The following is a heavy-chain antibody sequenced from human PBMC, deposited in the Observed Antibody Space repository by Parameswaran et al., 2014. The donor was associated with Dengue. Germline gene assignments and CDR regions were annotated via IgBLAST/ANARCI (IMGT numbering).Heavy chain of an antibody. Sequence: VRQMPGKGLEWLGIIYPGDSDTRYSPSFQGQVTISADKSMSTAYLQWSSLKASDTAMYYCARTVTATFYWYFGLWGRGTLVTVSS. CDR2: IYPGDSDT. D-gene: IGHD2-21*02. J-gene: IGHJ2*01. CDR3: ARTVTATFYWYFGL. V-gene: IGHV5-51*01.